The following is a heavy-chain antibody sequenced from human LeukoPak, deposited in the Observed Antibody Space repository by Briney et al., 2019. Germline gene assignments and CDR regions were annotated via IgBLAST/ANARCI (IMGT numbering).Heavy chain of an antibody. Sequence: SETLSLTCTVSGGSISSYYWSWIRQPPGKGLEWIGYIYYSGSTNYNPSLKSRVTISVDTSKNQFSLKLSSVAAADTAVYYCAAAPYYGSGSYYEDPFDYWGQGTLVTVSS. J-gene: IGHJ4*02. D-gene: IGHD3-10*01. CDR1: GGSISSYY. V-gene: IGHV4-59*01. CDR2: IYYSGST. CDR3: AAAPYYGSGSYYEDPFDY.